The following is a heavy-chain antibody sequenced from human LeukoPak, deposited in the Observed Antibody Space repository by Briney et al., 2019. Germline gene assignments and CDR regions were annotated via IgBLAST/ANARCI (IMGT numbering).Heavy chain of an antibody. V-gene: IGHV4-59*12. Sequence: KPSETLSLTCTVSGGSISSYYWSWIRQPPGKGLEWIGYIYYSGSTNYNPSLKSRVTMSVDTSKNQFSLKLSSVTAADTAVYYCARDIVGSWHLNWFDPWGQGTLVTVSS. J-gene: IGHJ5*02. CDR3: ARDIVGSWHLNWFDP. D-gene: IGHD6-13*01. CDR2: IYYSGST. CDR1: GGSISSYY.